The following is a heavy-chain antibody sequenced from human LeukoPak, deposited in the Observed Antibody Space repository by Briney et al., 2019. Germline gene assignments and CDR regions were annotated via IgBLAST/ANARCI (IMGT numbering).Heavy chain of an antibody. Sequence: GGSLRLSCTTSGFNFGDYAMSWFRQAPEKGLEGIGFITHKAFGGTAEYAASVKGRFTISRDDSRSTAYLQMDNVRTKDTGIYYCTRDEFGYGSNFFDYWGQGTLVTVST. J-gene: IGHJ4*02. CDR1: GFNFGDYA. D-gene: IGHD3-22*01. V-gene: IGHV3-49*03. CDR2: ITHKAFGGTA. CDR3: TRDEFGYGSNFFDY.